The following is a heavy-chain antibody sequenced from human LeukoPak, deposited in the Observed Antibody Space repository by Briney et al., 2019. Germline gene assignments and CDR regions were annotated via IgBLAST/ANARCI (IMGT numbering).Heavy chain of an antibody. CDR1: GYTFTSYG. D-gene: IGHD3-9*01. CDR2: ISAYNGNT. J-gene: IGHJ6*03. Sequence: ASVKVSCKASGYTFTSYGISWVRQAPGQGLEWMGWISAYNGNTNYAQKLQGRVTITTDESTSTAYMELSSLRSEDTAVYYCARFDILTGYYGYYYYMDVWGKGTTVTVSS. CDR3: ARFDILTGYYGYYYYMDV. V-gene: IGHV1-18*01.